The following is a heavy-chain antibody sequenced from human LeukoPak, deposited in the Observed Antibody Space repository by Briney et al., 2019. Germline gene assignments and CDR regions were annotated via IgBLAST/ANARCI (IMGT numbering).Heavy chain of an antibody. D-gene: IGHD3-22*01. CDR3: TKRAKKDSRGYFST. Sequence: GGSLRLSCAASGFTFSGSAMHWVRQASGKGLEWVGRIRSKANNYATAYAASVKARFTISRDESKNTAYLQMNSLKTEDTAVYYCTKRAKKDSRGYFSTWGQGTLVTVSS. J-gene: IGHJ5*02. CDR2: IRSKANNYAT. CDR1: GFTFSGSA. V-gene: IGHV3-73*01.